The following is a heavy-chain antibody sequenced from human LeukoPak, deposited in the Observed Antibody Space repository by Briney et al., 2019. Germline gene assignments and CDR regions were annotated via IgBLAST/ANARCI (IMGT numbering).Heavy chain of an antibody. D-gene: IGHD6-19*01. J-gene: IGHJ4*02. Sequence: PGGSLRLSCAASGFTFSSYAMGWVRQAPGKGLEWVSGISGSGDSTYYADSVKGRFTISRDNSKNTLYLQMNSLRAEDTAVYYCAKDLSSGWYGTDYWGQGTLVTVSS. CDR2: ISGSGDST. CDR1: GFTFSSYA. CDR3: AKDLSSGWYGTDY. V-gene: IGHV3-23*01.